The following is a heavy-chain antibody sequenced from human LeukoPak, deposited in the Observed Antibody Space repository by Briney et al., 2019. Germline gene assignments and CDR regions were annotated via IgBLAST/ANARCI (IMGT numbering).Heavy chain of an antibody. V-gene: IGHV4-34*01. J-gene: IGHJ3*01. D-gene: IGHD3-3*01. CDR2: INDSGRI. CDR1: DGSFSGYY. CDR3: ARGSRISMFGVTHMRGAFDV. Sequence: SETLSLTCAVYDGSFSGYYWSWIRQPPGKGLEWIGEINDSGRINYNPSLKSRVTISVDTSKNQLSLKLSSVTAADTAVYFCARGSRISMFGVTHMRGAFDVWGQGTTVTVSS.